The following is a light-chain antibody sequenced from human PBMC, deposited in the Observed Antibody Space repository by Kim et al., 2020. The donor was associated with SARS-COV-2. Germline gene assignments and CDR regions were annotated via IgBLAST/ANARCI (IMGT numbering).Light chain of an antibody. CDR3: QQYVSSHT. CDR2: GAS. CDR1: QSVNRNY. V-gene: IGKV3-20*01. J-gene: IGKJ4*01. Sequence: LSPGERATLSCRASQSVNRNYLAWYQQKAGQAPGLLIYGASSRATGIPDRFSGSGSGTDFTLTISRLEPEDFAVYYCQQYVSSHTFGGGTKVEIK.